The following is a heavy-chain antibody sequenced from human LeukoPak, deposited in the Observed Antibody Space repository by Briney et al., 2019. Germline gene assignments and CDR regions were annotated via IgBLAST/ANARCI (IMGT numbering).Heavy chain of an antibody. CDR2: IYTSGST. CDR1: GGSISSYY. V-gene: IGHV4-4*07. J-gene: IGHJ3*02. D-gene: IGHD3-3*01. CDR3: ARYPSDFWSGSGAFDI. Sequence: PSETLSLTCTVSGGSISSYYWSRIRQPAGKGLEWIGRIYTSGSTNYNPSLKSRVTMSVDTSKNQFSLKLSSVTAADTAVYYCARYPSDFWSGSGAFDIWGQGTMVTVSS.